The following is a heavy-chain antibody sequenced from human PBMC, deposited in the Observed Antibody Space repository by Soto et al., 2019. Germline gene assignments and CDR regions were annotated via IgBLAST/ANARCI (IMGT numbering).Heavy chain of an antibody. D-gene: IGHD2-15*01. CDR2: IYYSGST. J-gene: IGHJ6*02. Sequence: QVQLQESGPGLVKPSQTLSLTCTVSGGSISSGGYYWSWIRQHPGKGLEWIGYIYYSGSTYYNPSLKCRVTISVDTSKNQFSLKLSSVTAADTAAYYCARDRLLRNYYYYGMDVWGQGTTVTVSS. CDR3: ARDRLLRNYYYYGMDV. CDR1: GGSISSGGYY. V-gene: IGHV4-31*03.